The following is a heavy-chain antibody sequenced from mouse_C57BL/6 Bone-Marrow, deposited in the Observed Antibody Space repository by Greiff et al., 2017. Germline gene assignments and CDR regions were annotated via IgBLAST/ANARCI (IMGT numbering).Heavy chain of an antibody. J-gene: IGHJ4*01. CDR1: GFTFSSYA. D-gene: IGHD2-10*02. CDR3: ARMQYGYYAMDY. V-gene: IGHV5-4*03. Sequence: DVKLVESGGGLVKPGGSLKLSCAASGFTFSSYAMSWVRQTPEKRLEWVATISDGGSYTYYPDNVKGRFTISRDNAKNNLYLQMSHLKSEDTAMYYCARMQYGYYAMDYWGQGTSVTVSS. CDR2: ISDGGSYT.